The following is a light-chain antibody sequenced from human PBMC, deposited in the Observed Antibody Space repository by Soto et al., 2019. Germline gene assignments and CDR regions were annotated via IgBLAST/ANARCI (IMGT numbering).Light chain of an antibody. CDR1: SSNIGAGYD. V-gene: IGLV1-40*01. Sequence: QSVLTQPPSVSGAPGQRVTISCTGISSNIGAGYDVHWYHQLPGIAPKLLIYANSNRPSGVPDRFSGSKSVTSASLAITGLQVEDEADYYCQSYDSSLSGVVFGGGTKVTVL. CDR2: ANS. CDR3: QSYDSSLSGVV. J-gene: IGLJ3*02.